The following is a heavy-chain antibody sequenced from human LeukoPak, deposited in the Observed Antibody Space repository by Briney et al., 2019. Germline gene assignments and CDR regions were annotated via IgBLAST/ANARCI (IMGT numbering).Heavy chain of an antibody. Sequence: PGGSLRLSCAASGFTFSSYGMHWVRQAPGKGLEWVAVISFDGSNKYYADSVKGRFTISRDNSKNTLYLQMNSLRAEDTAVYYCARGGPYDSLDYWGQGTLVTVSS. D-gene: IGHD3-22*01. V-gene: IGHV3-30*03. CDR2: ISFDGSNK. CDR3: ARGGPYDSLDY. CDR1: GFTFSSYG. J-gene: IGHJ4*02.